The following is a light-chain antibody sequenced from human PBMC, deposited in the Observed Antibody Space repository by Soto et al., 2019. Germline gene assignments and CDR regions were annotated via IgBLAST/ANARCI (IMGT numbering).Light chain of an antibody. CDR1: TSNIGAGYD. J-gene: IGLJ1*01. CDR3: NSYSSSTSLPYV. Sequence: QSVLTQPPSVSGAPGQRVTIACTGSTSNIGAGYDVHWYRHLPGAAPKLLLSGHSHRPSGVPDRLSGSKSGTSASLAITGRQAEDEADYFCNSYSSSTSLPYVFGTGTKLTVL. CDR2: GHS. V-gene: IGLV1-40*01.